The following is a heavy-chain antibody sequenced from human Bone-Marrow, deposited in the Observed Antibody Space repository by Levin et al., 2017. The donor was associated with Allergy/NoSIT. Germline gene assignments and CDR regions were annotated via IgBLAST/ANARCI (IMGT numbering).Heavy chain of an antibody. CDR2: IYYSGST. CDR3: ARELLLIRNWFDP. D-gene: IGHD2-15*01. J-gene: IGHJ5*02. V-gene: IGHV4-59*01. CDR1: GDSMTNYY. Sequence: GSLRLSCTVSGDSMTNYYWSWIRQPPGKGLEWIGYIYYSGSTNYNPSLKSRVTISVDTSKNQFSLKLTSLTAADTAVYYCARELLLIRNWFDPWGQGTLVTVSS.